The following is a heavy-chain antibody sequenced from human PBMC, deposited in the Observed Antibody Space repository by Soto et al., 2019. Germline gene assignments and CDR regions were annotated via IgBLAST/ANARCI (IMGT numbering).Heavy chain of an antibody. D-gene: IGHD3-22*01. Sequence: SVKVSCKASGGTFSSYAISWVRQAPGQGLEWMGGIIPIFGTANYAQKFQGRVTITADESTSTAYMELSSLRSEDTAVYYCARGNSPYYYDSSGYSFDYWGQGTLVTVSS. CDR1: GGTFSSYA. J-gene: IGHJ4*02. V-gene: IGHV1-69*13. CDR2: IIPIFGTA. CDR3: ARGNSPYYYDSSGYSFDY.